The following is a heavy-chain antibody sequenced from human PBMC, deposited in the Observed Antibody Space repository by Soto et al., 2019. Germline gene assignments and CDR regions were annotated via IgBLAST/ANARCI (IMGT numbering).Heavy chain of an antibody. D-gene: IGHD1-1*01. J-gene: IGHJ6*02. CDR1: GFTFSNYG. V-gene: IGHV3-33*01. Sequence: QVQLVESGGGVVQPGRSLRLSCAASGFTFSNYGMHWVRQAPGKGLEWVAVTWYDGSNKYYADSVKGRFTISRDNSKNTLYLQMNSLRAEDTAVYYCARDRGYLDVWGQGTPVTVSS. CDR2: TWYDGSNK. CDR3: ARDRGYLDV.